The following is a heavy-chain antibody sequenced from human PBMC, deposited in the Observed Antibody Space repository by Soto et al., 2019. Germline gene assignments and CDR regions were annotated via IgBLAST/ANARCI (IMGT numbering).Heavy chain of an antibody. V-gene: IGHV3-74*01. J-gene: IGHJ4*02. D-gene: IGHD1-26*01. Sequence: EVQLVESGGGLVQPGGSLRLSCATSGLIFSGQWMHWVRQAPGKGLVWVSRISGDGSTTTYADSVKGRFTISRDNAKNTVYLQMDSLRADDTAMYYCTKVGAGPTWSYFDYWGQGTLVTVSS. CDR1: GLIFSGQW. CDR2: ISGDGSTT. CDR3: TKVGAGPTWSYFDY.